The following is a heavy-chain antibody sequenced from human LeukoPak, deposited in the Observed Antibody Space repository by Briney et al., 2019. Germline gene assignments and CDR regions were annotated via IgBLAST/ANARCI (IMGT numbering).Heavy chain of an antibody. J-gene: IGHJ3*02. CDR1: GGSISSCY. CDR3: ARATLLWFGEIVDAFDI. D-gene: IGHD3-10*01. V-gene: IGHV4-4*07. CDR2: IYTSGST. Sequence: PSETLSLTCTVSGGSISSCYWSWIRQPAGKGLEWIGRIYTSGSTNYNPSLKSRVTMSVDTSKNQFSLKLSSVTAADTAVYYCARATLLWFGEIVDAFDIWGQGTMVTVSS.